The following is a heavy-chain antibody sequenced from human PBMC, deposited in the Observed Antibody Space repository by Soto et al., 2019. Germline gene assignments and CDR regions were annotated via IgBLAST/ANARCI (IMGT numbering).Heavy chain of an antibody. D-gene: IGHD3-16*01. V-gene: IGHV4-34*01. Sequence: SETLSLTCAVYGGSFSGYYWSWIRQPPGKGLEWIGEINHSGSTNYNPSLKSRVTISVDTSKNQFSLKLSSVTAADTAVYYCALLSDDYIQFYFDYCGQGTLVTVS. J-gene: IGHJ4*02. CDR1: GGSFSGYY. CDR2: INHSGST. CDR3: ALLSDDYIQFYFDY.